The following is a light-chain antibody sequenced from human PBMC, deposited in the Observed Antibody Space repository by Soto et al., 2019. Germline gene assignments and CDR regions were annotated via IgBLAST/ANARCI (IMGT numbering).Light chain of an antibody. V-gene: IGKV1-5*03. J-gene: IGKJ1*01. CDR3: HQYKSYPWT. Sequence: DIQMTQSPSTLSASVGDRVTITCRASQPINNYLTWYQLKPGKGPKLLIYRVSTLEGGVPSRFSGAGSGTEFSLTISSLQPDDFATYYCHQYKSYPWTFGQGTKVEIK. CDR2: RVS. CDR1: QPINNY.